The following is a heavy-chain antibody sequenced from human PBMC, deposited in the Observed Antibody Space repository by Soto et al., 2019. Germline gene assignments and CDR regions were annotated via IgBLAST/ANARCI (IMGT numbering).Heavy chain of an antibody. J-gene: IGHJ6*02. V-gene: IGHV3-15*01. CDR2: IKSKTDGGTT. CDR1: GFTFSNAW. Sequence: GSLRLSCAASGFTFSNAWMSWVRQAPGKGLEWVGRIKSKTDGGTTDYAAPVKGRFTISRDDSKNTLYLQMNSLKTEDTAVYYCTTDGASSRTYYYYYGMDVWGQGTTVTVSS. CDR3: TTDGASSRTYYYYYGMDV. D-gene: IGHD6-13*01.